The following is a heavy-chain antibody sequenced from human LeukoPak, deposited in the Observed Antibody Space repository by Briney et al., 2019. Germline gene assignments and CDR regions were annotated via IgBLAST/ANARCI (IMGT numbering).Heavy chain of an antibody. CDR3: ARDSSGWAGNDY. D-gene: IGHD6-19*01. CDR1: GYTFTSHY. CDR2: INPSGGST. V-gene: IGHV1-46*01. J-gene: IGHJ4*02. Sequence: ASLKVSCKASGYTFTSHYMHWVRQAPGQGLEWMGMINPSGGSTSYAQNFQGRVTMTRDTSTSTVYMELSSLRSGDTAVYYCARDSSGWAGNDYWGQGTLVTVSS.